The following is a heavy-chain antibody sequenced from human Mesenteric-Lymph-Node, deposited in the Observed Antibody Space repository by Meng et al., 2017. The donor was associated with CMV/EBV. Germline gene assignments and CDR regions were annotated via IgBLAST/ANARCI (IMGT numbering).Heavy chain of an antibody. Sequence: SGYTFTGHYLHWVRRAPGQGLEWMGWFNPDSGGANYAQKFQGRVTMTRDTSISTAYMELSRLRSDDTAVYYCARDLCSTSCYYAFDIWGQGTMVTVSS. CDR1: GYTFTGHY. V-gene: IGHV1-2*02. D-gene: IGHD2-2*01. J-gene: IGHJ3*02. CDR3: ARDLCSTSCYYAFDI. CDR2: FNPDSGGA.